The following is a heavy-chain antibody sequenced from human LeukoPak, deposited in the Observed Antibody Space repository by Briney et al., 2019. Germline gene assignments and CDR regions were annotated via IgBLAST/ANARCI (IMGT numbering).Heavy chain of an antibody. V-gene: IGHV4-59*01. D-gene: IGHD1-26*01. Sequence: PSQTLSLTCTVSGVSISRYYWTWIRQPPGKGLEWIGHIYYNGRTNYNPSLTSRVPISVDTSKNQFSLKLTSVTAADTAVYYCARAGTVLGAEFDYWGQGTLVTVSS. J-gene: IGHJ4*02. CDR1: GVSISRYY. CDR3: ARAGTVLGAEFDY. CDR2: IYYNGRT.